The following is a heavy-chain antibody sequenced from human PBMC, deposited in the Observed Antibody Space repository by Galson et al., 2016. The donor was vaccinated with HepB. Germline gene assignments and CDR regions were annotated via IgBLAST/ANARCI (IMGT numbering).Heavy chain of an antibody. CDR3: VRMGSSSRLNTDF. V-gene: IGHV5-10-1*01. J-gene: IGHJ4*02. D-gene: IGHD6-13*01. CDR2: IDPSVSYT. CDR1: GYSFTKYW. Sequence: QSGAEVKKPGESLRISCQGSGYSFTKYWITWVRQMPGKGLEWMGRIDPSVSYTNYSPSFQGHVTLSVDKSSSTAHLQWSSLKASDSAMYYCVRMGSSSRLNTDFWGQGTLVTVSS.